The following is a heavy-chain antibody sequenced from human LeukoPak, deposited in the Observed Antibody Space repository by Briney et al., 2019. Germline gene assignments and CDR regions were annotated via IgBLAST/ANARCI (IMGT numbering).Heavy chain of an antibody. CDR3: SRDTYYYDASGYYHYYFDY. D-gene: IGHD3-22*01. CDR2: ISSSGSTI. CDR1: GFTFSRYE. J-gene: IGHJ4*02. Sequence: GGSLRLSCAASGFTFSRYEMNWVRQAPGKGLEWVSYISSSGSTIYYADSVRGRFTISRDNAKNSLYLHMNSLRAEDTAVYYCSRDTYYYDASGYYHYYFDYWGQGTLVTVSS. V-gene: IGHV3-48*03.